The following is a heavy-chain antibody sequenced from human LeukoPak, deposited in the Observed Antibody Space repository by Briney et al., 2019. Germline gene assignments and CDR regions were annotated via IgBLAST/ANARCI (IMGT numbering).Heavy chain of an antibody. CDR3: ARGHYDFWSGPLNWFDP. CDR2: IYTSGST. J-gene: IGHJ5*02. CDR1: GGSISSYY. V-gene: IGHV4-4*07. Sequence: SETLSLTCTVSGGSISSYYWSWIRQPAGKGLEWIGRIYTSGSTNYNPSLKSRVTMSVDTSKNQFSLKLSSVTAADTAVYYCARGHYDFWSGPLNWFDPWGQGTLVTVSS. D-gene: IGHD3-3*01.